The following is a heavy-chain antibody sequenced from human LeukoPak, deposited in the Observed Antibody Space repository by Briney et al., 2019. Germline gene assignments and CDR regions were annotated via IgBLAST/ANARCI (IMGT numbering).Heavy chain of an antibody. J-gene: IGHJ3*02. CDR1: GGSISSYY. CDR2: IYYSGST. D-gene: IGHD3/OR15-3a*01. V-gene: IGHV4-59*01. Sequence: SETLSLTCTVSGGSISSYYWSWIRQPPGKGLEWIGYIYYSGSTNYNPSLKSRVTISVDTSKNQFSLKLSSVTAADTAVYYCARGGVDHDAFDIWGQGTMVTVSS. CDR3: ARGGVDHDAFDI.